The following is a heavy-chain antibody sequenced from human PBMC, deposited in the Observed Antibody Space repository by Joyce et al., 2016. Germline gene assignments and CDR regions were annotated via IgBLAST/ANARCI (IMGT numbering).Heavy chain of an antibody. CDR3: ARNLASPGTIAFDI. D-gene: IGHD6-13*01. CDR2: TYYDGKKE. J-gene: IGHJ3*02. Sequence: QVQLVESGGGVVQPGRSLRLSCTASGFSLINYILHWVRQTAGKGLEWGAVTYYDGKKEFYADSGKGRFTISRDNSKNTLYLQMTSLRVEDTAVYYCARNLASPGTIAFDIWGQGTVVTVSS. CDR1: GFSLINYI. V-gene: IGHV3-33*01.